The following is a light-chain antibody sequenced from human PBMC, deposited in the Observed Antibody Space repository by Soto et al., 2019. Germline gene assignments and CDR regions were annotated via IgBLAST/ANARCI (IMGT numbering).Light chain of an antibody. V-gene: IGLV2-11*01. Sequence: QSALTQPRSVSGSLGQSVTISCTGTSSDVGTYNYVSWYQQHPGKAPKVMIYDVSERPSGVPDRFSCSKSGNTASLTISGLQAEDEADYYCCSYAGSPRYVLGTGTKLTVL. CDR3: CSYAGSPRYV. J-gene: IGLJ1*01. CDR2: DVS. CDR1: SSDVGTYNY.